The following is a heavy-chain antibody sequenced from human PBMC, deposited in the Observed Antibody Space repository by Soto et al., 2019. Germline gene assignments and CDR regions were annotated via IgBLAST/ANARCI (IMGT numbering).Heavy chain of an antibody. CDR3: AKMDRRTYFDY. V-gene: IGHV3-33*06. Sequence: GESLKISCAASGFTFSTYGMNWVRQAPGKGLEWVAIIWYDGSIKYYADSMKGRFTISRDNSKNTMYLQMNSLRAEDTAVYYCAKMDRRTYFDYWGQGTLVTVSS. J-gene: IGHJ4*02. D-gene: IGHD2-2*03. CDR1: GFTFSTYG. CDR2: IWYDGSIK.